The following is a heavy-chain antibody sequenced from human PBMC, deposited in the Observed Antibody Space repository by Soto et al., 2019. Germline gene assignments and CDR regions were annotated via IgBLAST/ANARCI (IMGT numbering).Heavy chain of an antibody. V-gene: IGHV2-5*02. CDR2: IYWDDDK. D-gene: IGHD2-8*01. Sequence: QITLKESGPTLVKPTQTLTLTCTFSGFSLSSNGVGVGWIRQPPGKALEWLALIYWDDDKRYSPSLKSRLTITKDTSKTQVVLTMTNMNPVDTATYHCAHTDRLECTNGICHNGWFDPWGQGTLVTVSS. CDR1: GFSLSSNGVG. J-gene: IGHJ5*02. CDR3: AHTDRLECTNGICHNGWFDP.